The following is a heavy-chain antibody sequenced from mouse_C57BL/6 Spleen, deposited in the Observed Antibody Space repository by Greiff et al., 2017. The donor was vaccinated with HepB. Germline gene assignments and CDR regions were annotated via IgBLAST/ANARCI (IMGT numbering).Heavy chain of an antibody. J-gene: IGHJ2*01. V-gene: IGHV5-16*01. CDR2: INYDGSST. CDR3: AREDYYGSSLPYFDD. CDR1: GFTFSDYY. D-gene: IGHD1-1*01. Sequence: EVMLVESEGGLVQPGSSMKLSCTASGFTFSDYYMAWVRQVPEKGLEWVANINYDGSSTYYLDSLKSRFIISRDNAKNILYLQMSSLKSEDTATYYCAREDYYGSSLPYFDDWGQGTTLTVSS.